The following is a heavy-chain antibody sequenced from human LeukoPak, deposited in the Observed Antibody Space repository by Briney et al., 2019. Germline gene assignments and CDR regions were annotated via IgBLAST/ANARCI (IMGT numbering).Heavy chain of an antibody. J-gene: IGHJ4*02. CDR1: GGTFSSYT. CDR3: ASMSYDSGFDY. Sequence: KPGSSVKVSCKASGGTFSSYTISWVRQAPGQGPEWTGRIIPILGIANYAQKFQGRVTITADKSTSTAYMELSSLRSEDTAVYYCASMSYDSGFDYWGQGTLVTVSS. CDR2: IIPILGIA. V-gene: IGHV1-69*02. D-gene: IGHD3-22*01.